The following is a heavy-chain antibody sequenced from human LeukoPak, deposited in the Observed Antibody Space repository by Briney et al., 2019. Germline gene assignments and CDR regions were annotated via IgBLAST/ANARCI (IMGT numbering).Heavy chain of an antibody. CDR1: GFTFDDYG. Sequence: GGSLRLSCAASGFTFDDYGMSWVRQGPGKGLEWVSGINWKGGNTGYADSVKGRFTIFRDNAKNSLYLEMDSLRVEDTALYYCARTSDGSWFDPWGQGTLVTVSS. V-gene: IGHV3-20*04. CDR3: ARTSDGSWFDP. CDR2: INWKGGNT. J-gene: IGHJ5*02. D-gene: IGHD2-15*01.